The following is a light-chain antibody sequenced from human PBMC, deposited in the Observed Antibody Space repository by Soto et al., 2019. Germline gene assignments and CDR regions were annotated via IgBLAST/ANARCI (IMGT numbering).Light chain of an antibody. CDR3: MQGRYWAT. CDR2: KFS. Sequence: DVVMTQSPLSLSVTLGKPASISCSSTQSLEYSDGRTFLNWFQQRPGQSPRRQLKKFSNRDTEVPDRFSGSGSGTNFTLKISRVEAEDVGVYFCMQGRYWATFGQGTKLEIK. J-gene: IGKJ2*01. CDR1: QSLEYSDGRTF. V-gene: IGKV2-30*01.